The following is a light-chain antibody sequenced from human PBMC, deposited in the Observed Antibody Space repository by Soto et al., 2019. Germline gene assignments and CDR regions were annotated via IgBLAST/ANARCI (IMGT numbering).Light chain of an antibody. J-gene: IGLJ1*01. CDR3: SSYAGTYIV. Sequence: QSVLTQPASVSGSPGQSITISCTGSSVDVGDYNSVSWYQQHPGKAPKVMIYHVTIRASGVSNRFSGSKSGNTASLTISGLQAEDEADYYCSSYAGTYIVFGTGTRSP. CDR1: SVDVGDYNS. CDR2: HVT. V-gene: IGLV2-14*03.